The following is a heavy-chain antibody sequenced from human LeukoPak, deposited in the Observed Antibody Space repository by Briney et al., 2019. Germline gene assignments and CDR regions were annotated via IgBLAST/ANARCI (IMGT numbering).Heavy chain of an antibody. Sequence: GGSLRLSCAASGFTVNSNYMSWVRQAPGKGLEWVSVFYSGGSTYYADSVRGRFTISRDNSKNTLYLQMNSLRAEDTAVYYCAKDYYYDSSGIDYWGQGTLVTVSS. CDR3: AKDYYYDSSGIDY. D-gene: IGHD3-22*01. J-gene: IGHJ4*02. V-gene: IGHV3-53*05. CDR2: FYSGGST. CDR1: GFTVNSNY.